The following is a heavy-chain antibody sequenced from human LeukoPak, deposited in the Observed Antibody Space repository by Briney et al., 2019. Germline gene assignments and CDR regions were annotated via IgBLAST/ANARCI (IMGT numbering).Heavy chain of an antibody. CDR2: IYDSGST. D-gene: IGHD2-2*01. J-gene: IGHJ4*02. Sequence: KPSETLSLTCTVSGGSVSSYYWSWIRQPPGKGLEWIGYIYDSGSTNYNPSLRSRVTISVDPSKNQLSLKMSSVTAADTAVYYCARHSVSCYASIAYHFYFDLWGQGTLVTVSS. V-gene: IGHV4-59*08. CDR1: GGSVSSYY. CDR3: ARHSVSCYASIAYHFYFDL.